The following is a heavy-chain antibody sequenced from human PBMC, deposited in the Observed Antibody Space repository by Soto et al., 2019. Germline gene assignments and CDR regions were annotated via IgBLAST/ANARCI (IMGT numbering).Heavy chain of an antibody. D-gene: IGHD2-21*02. CDR2: ITKNGTGA. J-gene: IGHJ3*01. V-gene: IGHV3-23*01. CDR3: EKAQSVVVETAFGLDPFDL. CDR1: GFTFSCYG. Sequence: GGSLRLSCVASGFTFSCYGLNWVRQAPGKGLEWLSSITKNGTGAYYADSVQGRFSITRDNSKNTVYLQMNRLRAEDTAVYYYEKAQSVVVETAFGLDPFDLWGQGTMVTV.